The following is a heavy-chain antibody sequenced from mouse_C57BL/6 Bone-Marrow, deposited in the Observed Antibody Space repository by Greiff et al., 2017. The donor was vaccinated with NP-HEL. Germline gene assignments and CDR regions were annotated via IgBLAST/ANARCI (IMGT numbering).Heavy chain of an antibody. J-gene: IGHJ2*01. D-gene: IGHD1-1*01. CDR1: GYTFTSYT. CDR2: INPSSGYT. V-gene: IGHV1-4*01. Sequence: VQLQQSGAELARPGASVKMSCKASGYTFTSYTMHWVKQRPGQGLEWIGYINPSSGYTKYNQKFKDKATLTADKSSSTAYMQLSSLTSEDSAVYYCARRGYYGSGPYYFDYGGQGTTLTVSA. CDR3: ARRGYYGSGPYYFDY.